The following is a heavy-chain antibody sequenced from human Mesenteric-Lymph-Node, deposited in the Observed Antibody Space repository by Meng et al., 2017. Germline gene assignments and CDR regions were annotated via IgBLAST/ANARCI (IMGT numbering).Heavy chain of an antibody. V-gene: IGHV4-39*07. CDR2: IYYSGST. CDR3: ARDGSLVVVTATSSIDY. Sequence: SETLSLTCTVSGGSISSSSYYWGWIRQPPGKGLEWIGRIYYSGSTYYNPSLKSRVTISVDTSKNQFSLKLSSVTAADTAVYYCARDGSLVVVTATSSIDYWGQGTLVTVSS. J-gene: IGHJ4*01. CDR1: GGSISSSSYY. D-gene: IGHD2-21*02.